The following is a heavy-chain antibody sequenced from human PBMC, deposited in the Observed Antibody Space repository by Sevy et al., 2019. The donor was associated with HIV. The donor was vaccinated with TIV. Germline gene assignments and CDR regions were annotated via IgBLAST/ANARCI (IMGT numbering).Heavy chain of an antibody. V-gene: IGHV3-9*03. CDR2: ISWNSDYI. Sequence: SLRLSCAVSGFTFDDYAMQWVRQVPGKGLEWISGISWNSDYIGYADSVKGRFTISRNNAKNSLYLQMDSLRAEDMAVYYCARGGYSYVGVPDAFDIWGQGTMVTVSS. D-gene: IGHD5-18*01. CDR1: GFTFDDYA. CDR3: ARGGYSYVGVPDAFDI. J-gene: IGHJ3*02.